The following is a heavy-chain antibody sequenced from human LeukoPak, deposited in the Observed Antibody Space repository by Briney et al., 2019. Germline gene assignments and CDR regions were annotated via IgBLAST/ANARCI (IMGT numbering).Heavy chain of an antibody. CDR1: GGSFSGYY. CDR3: VKDHGYSSSWYFPY. V-gene: IGHV4-34*01. Sequence: SETLSLTCAVYGGSFSGYYWSWIRQPPGKGLEWIGEINHSGSTNYNPSLKSRVTISVDTSKNQFSLKLSSVTAADTAVYYCVKDHGYSSSWYFPYWGQGTLVTVSS. CDR2: INHSGST. D-gene: IGHD6-13*01. J-gene: IGHJ4*02.